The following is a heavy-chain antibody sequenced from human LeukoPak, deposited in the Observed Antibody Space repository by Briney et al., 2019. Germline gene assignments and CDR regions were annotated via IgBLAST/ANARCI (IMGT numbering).Heavy chain of an antibody. J-gene: IGHJ4*02. CDR2: IYYSGST. D-gene: IGHD3-22*01. CDR3: ARLYYDSSGYYQICYFDY. Sequence: SETLSLTCTVSGGSISSSSYYWGWIRRPPGKGLEWIGSIYYSGSTYYNPSLKSRVTISVDTSKNHFSLNLSSVTAADTAVYYCARLYYDSSGYYQICYFDYWGQGTLVTVSS. CDR1: GGSISSSSYY. V-gene: IGHV4-39*02.